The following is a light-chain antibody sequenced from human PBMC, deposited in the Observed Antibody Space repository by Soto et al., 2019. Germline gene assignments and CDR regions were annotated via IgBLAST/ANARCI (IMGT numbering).Light chain of an antibody. CDR3: QQYNNWPPTWT. CDR2: GVS. V-gene: IGKV3-15*01. Sequence: EILMTQSPATLSVSPGERATLSCRASQSVSSNLAWYQQKPGQAPRLLIYGVSTRATVIPARFSGSGSGTEFTLTISSLQSEDFAVYYCQQYNNWPPTWTFGQGTKVEI. J-gene: IGKJ1*01. CDR1: QSVSSN.